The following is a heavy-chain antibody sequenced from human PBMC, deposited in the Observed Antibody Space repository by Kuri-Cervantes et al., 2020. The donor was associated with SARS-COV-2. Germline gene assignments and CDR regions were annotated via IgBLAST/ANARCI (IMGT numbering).Heavy chain of an antibody. J-gene: IGHJ3*02. V-gene: IGHV3-23*01. Sequence: GESLKISCAASGFTFSSYTMNWVRQAPGKGLEWVSAISGSGGSTYYADSVKGRFTISRDNSKNTLYLQMNSLRAEDTAVYYCAKVRRTTVTPSGAFDIWGQGTMVTVSS. D-gene: IGHD4-17*01. CDR1: GFTFSSYT. CDR3: AKVRRTTVTPSGAFDI. CDR2: ISGSGGST.